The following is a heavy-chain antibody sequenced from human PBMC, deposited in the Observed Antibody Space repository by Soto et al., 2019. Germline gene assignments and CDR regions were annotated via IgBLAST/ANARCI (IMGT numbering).Heavy chain of an antibody. CDR2: ISYDGSNK. CDR1: GFTFSSYG. J-gene: IGHJ4*02. V-gene: IGHV3-30*03. CDR3: VRNDERFLEWSPFDY. Sequence: GGSLRLSCAASGFTFSSYGMHWVRQAPGKGLEWVAVISYDGSNKYYADSVKGRFTISRDNSKNTLYLQMNSLRAEDTAVYYCVRNDERFLEWSPFDYWGQGTLVTVSS. D-gene: IGHD3-3*01.